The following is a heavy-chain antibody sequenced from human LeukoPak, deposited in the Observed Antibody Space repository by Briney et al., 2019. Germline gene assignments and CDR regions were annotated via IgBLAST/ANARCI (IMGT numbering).Heavy chain of an antibody. CDR1: GFTFSSYG. V-gene: IGHV3-33*01. D-gene: IGHD3-22*01. CDR3: ARERDSSGYSSGAFDI. Sequence: GRSLRLSCAASGFTFSSYGMHWVRQAPGKGLEWVAVIWYDGSNKYYADSVKGRFTISRDNSKNTLYLQMNSLRAEDTAVYYCARERDSSGYSSGAFDIWGQGTMVTVSS. J-gene: IGHJ3*02. CDR2: IWYDGSNK.